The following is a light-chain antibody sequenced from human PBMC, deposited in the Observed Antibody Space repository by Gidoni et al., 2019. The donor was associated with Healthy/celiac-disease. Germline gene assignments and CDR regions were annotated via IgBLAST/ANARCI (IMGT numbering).Light chain of an antibody. J-gene: IGLJ2*01. CDR3: SSYTSSSTLVV. Sequence: QSALTQPASVSGSPGQSITLSFTETNSDVGGYNYVSWYKQPPGKAPKLLIYEVSNRPSGVSNRFSGSKSGNTASLTISGLQAEDEADYYCSSYTSSSTLVVFGGGTKLTVL. V-gene: IGLV2-14*01. CDR1: NSDVGGYNY. CDR2: EVS.